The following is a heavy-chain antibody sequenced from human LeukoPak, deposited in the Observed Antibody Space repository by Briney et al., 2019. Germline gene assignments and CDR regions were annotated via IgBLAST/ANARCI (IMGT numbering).Heavy chain of an antibody. V-gene: IGHV1-24*01. CDR3: ATVGSSWYYFDY. D-gene: IGHD6-13*01. Sequence: APVKVSCKVSGYTLTELSMHWVRQAPGKGLEWMGGFDPEDGETIYAQKFQGRVTMTEDTSTDTAYMELSSLRSEDTAVYYCATVGSSWYYFDYWGQGTLVTVSS. CDR2: FDPEDGET. CDR1: GYTLTELS. J-gene: IGHJ4*02.